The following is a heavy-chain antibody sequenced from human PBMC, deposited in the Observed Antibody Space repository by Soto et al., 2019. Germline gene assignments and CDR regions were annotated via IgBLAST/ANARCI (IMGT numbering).Heavy chain of an antibody. CDR3: ARGVYP. J-gene: IGHJ5*02. CDR2: IYYIKST. V-gene: IGHV4-31*03. CDR1: GGSISSGGYY. Sequence: QVQLQESGPGLVKPSQTLSLTCTVPGGSISSGGYYWSWIRQHPGKGLEWIGYIYYIKSTYYNPSIKSRVTISLDTSKNQCSLRLTSVTAADTAVYYCARGVYPCGQGTLVTVSS.